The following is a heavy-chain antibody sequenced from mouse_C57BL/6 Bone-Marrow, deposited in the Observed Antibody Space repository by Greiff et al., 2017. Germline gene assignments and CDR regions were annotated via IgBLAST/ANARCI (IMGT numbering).Heavy chain of an antibody. J-gene: IGHJ4*01. CDR2: SRNKANDYTT. CDR1: GFTFSDFY. CDR3: ARDARPNYAMDY. V-gene: IGHV7-1*01. Sequence: EVKLMESGGGLVQSGRSLRLSCATSGFTFSDFYMEWVRQAPGKGLEWIAASRNKANDYTTEYSASVKGRFIVSRDTSQSILYLQMNALRAEDTAIYYCARDARPNYAMDYGGQGTSVTVSS.